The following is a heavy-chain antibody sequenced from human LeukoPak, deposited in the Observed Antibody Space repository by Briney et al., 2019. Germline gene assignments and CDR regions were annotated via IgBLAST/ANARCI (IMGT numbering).Heavy chain of an antibody. CDR1: GGSFSGYY. CDR2: INHSGST. D-gene: IGHD2-2*01. Sequence: SETLSLTCAVYGGSFSGYYWSWIRQPPGKGLEWIGEINHSGSTNYNPSLKGRVTISVDTPKNQFSLKLSSVTAADTAVYYCAREGVVVPAAPYYYYGMDVWGKGTTVTVSS. J-gene: IGHJ6*04. V-gene: IGHV4-34*01. CDR3: AREGVVVPAAPYYYYGMDV.